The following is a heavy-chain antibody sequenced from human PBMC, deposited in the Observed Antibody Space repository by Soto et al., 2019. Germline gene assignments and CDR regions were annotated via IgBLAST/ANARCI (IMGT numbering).Heavy chain of an antibody. CDR2: ISYDGSNK. CDR1: GFTFSSYG. Sequence: QVQLVESGGGVVQPGRSLRLSCAASGFTFSSYGMHWVRQAPGKGLEWVAVISYDGSNKYYADSVKGRFTISRDNSKNTLDLQMNSLRAEDTAVYYCAKDHWGLCGGDCYPIYWGQGTLVTVSS. J-gene: IGHJ4*02. D-gene: IGHD2-21*02. CDR3: AKDHWGLCGGDCYPIY. V-gene: IGHV3-30*18.